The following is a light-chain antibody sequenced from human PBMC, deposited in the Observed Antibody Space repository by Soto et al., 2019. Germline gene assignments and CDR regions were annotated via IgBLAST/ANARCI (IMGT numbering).Light chain of an antibody. CDR1: SSDVGKYNF. CDR3: CLYGGSSNYVV. J-gene: IGLJ2*01. CDR2: EVT. V-gene: IGLV2-23*02. Sequence: QAVVTQPASVSGSPGQSITISCTGTSSDVGKYNFVSWYRQHPGKAPKLIIFEVTKRPSGVSNRFSGSKSGNTASLTISGLQAEDEADYYCCLYGGSSNYVVFGGGTKVTVL.